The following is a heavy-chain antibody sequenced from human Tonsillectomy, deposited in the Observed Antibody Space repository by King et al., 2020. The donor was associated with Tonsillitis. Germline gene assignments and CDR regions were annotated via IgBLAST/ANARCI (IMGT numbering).Heavy chain of an antibody. V-gene: IGHV4-34*01. CDR1: GGSFSGYY. D-gene: IGHD3-10*01. J-gene: IGHJ4*02. CDR2: INHSGST. CDR3: ARGPYYYGSGSYYVFDY. Sequence: VQLPQWGAGLLKPSETLSLTCAVYGGSFSGYYWSWLRQPPGKGLEWIGEINHSGSTNYNPSLKSRVTISVDTSKNQFSLKLSSVTAADTAVYYCARGPYYYGSGSYYVFDYWGQGTLVTVSS.